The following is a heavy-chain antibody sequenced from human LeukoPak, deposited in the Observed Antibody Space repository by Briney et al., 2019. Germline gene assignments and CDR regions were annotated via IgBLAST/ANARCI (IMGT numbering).Heavy chain of an antibody. V-gene: IGHV4-59*01. D-gene: IGHD1-26*01. CDR3: VRDRELNY. CDR1: GGSISIYY. Sequence: SETLSLTCTVSGGSISIYYWSWIRQPPGKGLEWIGYIYNSGSTDYNPSLKSRVTISADTSKSQFSLRLSSVTAADTAVYYCVRDRELNYWGQGTLVTVSS. CDR2: IYNSGST. J-gene: IGHJ4*02.